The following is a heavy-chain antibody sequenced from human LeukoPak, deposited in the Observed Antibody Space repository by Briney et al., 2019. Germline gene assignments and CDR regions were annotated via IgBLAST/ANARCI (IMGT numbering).Heavy chain of an antibody. CDR1: GFTFSGSA. CDR3: TRRRSGSYSGSNWFDP. Sequence: GGSLKLSCAASGFTFSGSAMHWVRQASGKGLEWVGRIRSKANSYATAYAASVKGRFTISRDDSKNTAYLQMNSLKTEDTAVYYCTRRRSGSYSGSNWFDPWGQGTLVTVSS. J-gene: IGHJ5*02. V-gene: IGHV3-73*01. CDR2: IRSKANSYAT. D-gene: IGHD1-26*01.